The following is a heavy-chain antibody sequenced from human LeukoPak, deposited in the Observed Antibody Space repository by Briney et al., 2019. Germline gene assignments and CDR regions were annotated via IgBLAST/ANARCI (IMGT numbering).Heavy chain of an antibody. D-gene: IGHD2-2*01. CDR3: ARELSRSSTSCYDY. CDR1: GGSISSGDYY. CDR2: IYYSGST. V-gene: IGHV4-30-4*01. Sequence: PSETLSLTCTVSGGSISSGDYYWSWIRQPPGKGLEWIGYIYYSGSTYYNPSLKSRVTISVDTSKNQFSLKLSSVTAADTAVYYCARELSRSSTSCYDYWGQGTLVTVSA. J-gene: IGHJ4*02.